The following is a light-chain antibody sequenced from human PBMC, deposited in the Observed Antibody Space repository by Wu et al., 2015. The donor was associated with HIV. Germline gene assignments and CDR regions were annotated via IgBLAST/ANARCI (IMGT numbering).Light chain of an antibody. CDR1: QDIRED. J-gene: IGKJ1*01. Sequence: AIQMTQSPSSLSASVGDTVTISCRASQDIREDLGWYQQQPGRAPKLLIYGASSLHTEVPSRFSGSGSGTDFTLTISNLQPEDFATYYCLQDYDYPRAFGQGTRVQI. CDR3: LQDYDYPRA. CDR2: GAS. V-gene: IGKV1-6*01.